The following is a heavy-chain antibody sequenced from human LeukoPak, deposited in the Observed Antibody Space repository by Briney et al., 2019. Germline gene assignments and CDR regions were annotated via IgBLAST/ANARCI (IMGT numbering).Heavy chain of an antibody. CDR1: GESIRGYY. V-gene: IGHV4-34*01. D-gene: IGHD3-16*02. CDR2: IDHSEST. Sequence: PSETLSLTCGVYGESIRGYYWTWIRQTPGKGLEWIGVIDHSESTKYNPSLKSRVTISVDTSKNQLSLRLSSVTAADTAVYYCARGTTFGGVVDPFDYWGQGTLVTVSS. J-gene: IGHJ4*02. CDR3: ARGTTFGGVVDPFDY.